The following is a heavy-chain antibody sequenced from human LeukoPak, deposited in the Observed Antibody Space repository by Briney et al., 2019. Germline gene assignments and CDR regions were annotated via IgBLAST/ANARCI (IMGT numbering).Heavy chain of an antibody. CDR2: IYPSGST. CDR3: ARDRGSITMIVDTS. J-gene: IGHJ4*02. V-gene: IGHV4-4*07. Sequence: SETLSLTCTVSGGSISSYYGSWIRQPAGKGLEWIGRIYPSGSTNYNPTPKSPVTISADTSKNKFSLKLSSVSAADTAVYFCARDRGSITMIVDTSWGQGTLVTVSS. CDR1: GGSISSYY. D-gene: IGHD3-22*01.